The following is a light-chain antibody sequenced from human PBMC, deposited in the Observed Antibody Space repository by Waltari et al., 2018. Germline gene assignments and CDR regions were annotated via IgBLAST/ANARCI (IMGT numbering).Light chain of an antibody. CDR1: QGINTY. Sequence: DIQMTQSPSSLSASAGDRVTITCRASQGINTYLNWYQQKPGKTPRRLIYAAASLESGVPSRFSGSGSGTDFTLTIYSPQPEDFATYYCLQYYSSPYSFGQETKVEIK. V-gene: IGKV1-17*01. J-gene: IGKJ2*03. CDR2: AAA. CDR3: LQYYSSPYS.